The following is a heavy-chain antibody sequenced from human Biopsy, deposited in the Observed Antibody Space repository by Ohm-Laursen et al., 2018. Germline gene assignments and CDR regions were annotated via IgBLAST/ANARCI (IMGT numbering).Heavy chain of an antibody. D-gene: IGHD1-26*01. V-gene: IGHV4-59*01. Sequence: SVTLSLTCPVSGGSIGSFFWSWIRQPPGKGLEWIGYIYYSGSTNYNPSLRSRVPISVDRSKNQFSLVLSSVTTAESAVFYCTRIGAGAPSIDYFDYWGQGALVTVSS. CDR1: GGSIGSFF. J-gene: IGHJ4*01. CDR2: IYYSGST. CDR3: TRIGAGAPSIDYFDY.